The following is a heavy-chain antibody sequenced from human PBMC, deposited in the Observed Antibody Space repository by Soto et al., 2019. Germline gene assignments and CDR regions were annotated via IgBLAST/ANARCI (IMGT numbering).Heavy chain of an antibody. D-gene: IGHD1-26*01. CDR2: IYYSGST. CDR3: ARLRPSGTSDY. CDR1: GGSISSGGYY. Sequence: PSETLSLTCTVSGGSISSGGYYWSWIRQPPGKGLEWIGYIYYSGSTHYNPSLKSRVTISVDTSKNQFSLKLSSVTAADTAIYYCARLRPSGTSDYWGQGTLVTVSS. J-gene: IGHJ4*02. V-gene: IGHV4-61*08.